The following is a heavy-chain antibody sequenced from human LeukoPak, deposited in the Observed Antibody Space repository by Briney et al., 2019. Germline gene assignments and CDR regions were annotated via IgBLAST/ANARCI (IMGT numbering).Heavy chain of an antibody. D-gene: IGHD1-26*01. V-gene: IGHV1-46*03. CDR3: AWASGGYYSIDY. CDR2: INPSGGST. Sequence: GASVKVSCKASGYTFTSYYMHWVRQAPGQGLEWMGIINPSGGSTSYAQKFQGRVTMTRDTSTSTVYMELSSLRSEDTAVYYCAWASGGYYSIDYWGQGTLVTVSS. CDR1: GYTFTSYY. J-gene: IGHJ4*02.